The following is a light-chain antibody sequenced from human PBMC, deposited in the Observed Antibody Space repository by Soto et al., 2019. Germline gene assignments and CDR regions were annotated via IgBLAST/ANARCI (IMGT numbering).Light chain of an antibody. Sequence: EIVLTQSPGTLSLSPGERATLSCRASQSVSNDHLAWYQQKSGQPPRLLIHGTSNRATGIPARFSGGGSGTDFTLAISSLEPEDSAVYYCQQRTNWPPEITFGQGTRLEIK. V-gene: IGKV3-11*01. CDR3: QQRTNWPPEIT. J-gene: IGKJ5*01. CDR1: QSVSND. CDR2: GTS.